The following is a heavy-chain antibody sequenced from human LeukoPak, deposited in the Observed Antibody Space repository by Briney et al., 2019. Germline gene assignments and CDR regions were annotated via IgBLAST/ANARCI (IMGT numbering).Heavy chain of an antibody. J-gene: IGHJ6*02. D-gene: IGHD2-2*02. V-gene: IGHV1-3*01. CDR2: VNGGNGNT. CDR3: ARPKYTTSSFDHHYGLDV. CDR1: GYSFTTYT. Sequence: ASVKASCKASGYSFTTYTMHWVRQAPGQRLEWMGWVNGGNGNTEYSEKFQGRLTIGRDTSASTAYMELSSLKSEDTAVYYCARPKYTTSSFDHHYGLDVWGQGTRVIVSS.